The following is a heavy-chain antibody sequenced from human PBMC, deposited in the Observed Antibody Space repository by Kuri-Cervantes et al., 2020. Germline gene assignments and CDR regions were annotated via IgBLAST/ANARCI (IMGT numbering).Heavy chain of an antibody. CDR2: INPSGGST. J-gene: IGHJ4*02. CDR3: ARGSGRASDFGVVIPLDY. V-gene: IGHV1-46*01. CDR1: GYTFTSYY. Sequence: ALVKVSCKASGYTFTSYYMHWVRQAPGQGLEWMGKINPSGGSTSYAQKFQGRVTMTRDTSTSTAYMELRSLRSDDTAVYYCARGSGRASDFGVVIPLDYWGQGTLVTVSS. D-gene: IGHD3-3*01.